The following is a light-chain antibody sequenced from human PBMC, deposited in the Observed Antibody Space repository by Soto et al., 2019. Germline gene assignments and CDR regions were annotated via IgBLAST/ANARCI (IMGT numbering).Light chain of an antibody. CDR3: QQYKSFMYT. CDR2: KAS. J-gene: IGKJ2*01. V-gene: IGKV1-5*03. Sequence: DIQMTQSPSTLSASIGDRVTIPCRASQSIFLWLAWYQQKPGKAPKVLIYKASTLESGVPSRFNGTGSETEFTLTINGLQPDDFATYFCQQYKSFMYTFGQGTK. CDR1: QSIFLW.